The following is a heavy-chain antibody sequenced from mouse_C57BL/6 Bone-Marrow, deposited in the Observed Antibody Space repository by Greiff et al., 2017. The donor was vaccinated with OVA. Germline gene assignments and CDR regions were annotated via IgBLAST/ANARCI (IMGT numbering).Heavy chain of an antibody. V-gene: IGHV1-64*01. J-gene: IGHJ2*01. Sequence: VQLQQPGAELVKPGASVKLSCKASGYTFTSYWMHWVKQRPGQGLEWIGMIHPNSGSTNYNEKFKSKATLTVDKSSSTAYMQLSSLTSEDSAVYYCARGPLITTVVARDYFDYWGQGTTLTVSS. D-gene: IGHD1-1*01. CDR3: ARGPLITTVVARDYFDY. CDR2: IHPNSGST. CDR1: GYTFTSYW.